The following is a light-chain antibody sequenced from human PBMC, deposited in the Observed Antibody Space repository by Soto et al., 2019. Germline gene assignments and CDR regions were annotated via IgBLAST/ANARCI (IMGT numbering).Light chain of an antibody. CDR3: QQVKTYPRT. CDR2: EES. J-gene: IGKJ4*01. CDR1: QAVPNN. V-gene: IGKV1-9*01. Sequence: DTQMTHSPSTLSASVGDIFTITCRPSQAVPNNMAWYQQKPGKPPKILIYEESTLHSGVPSRFSGRKSGTQFTLTIDSLQPEDFATYYCQQVKTYPRTFGGGTKVDIK.